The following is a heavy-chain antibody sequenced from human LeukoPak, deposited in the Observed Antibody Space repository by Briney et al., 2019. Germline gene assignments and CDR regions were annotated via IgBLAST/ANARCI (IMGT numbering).Heavy chain of an antibody. CDR2: MNPNSGNT. Sequence: ASVKVSCKASGYTFTSYDINWVRQATGQGLEWMGWMNPNSGNTGYAQKFQGRVTMTGNTSISTAYMELSSLRSEDTAVYYWARVTSGWYNWFDPWGQGTLVTVSS. CDR1: GYTFTSYD. CDR3: ARVTSGWYNWFDP. J-gene: IGHJ5*02. V-gene: IGHV1-8*01. D-gene: IGHD6-19*01.